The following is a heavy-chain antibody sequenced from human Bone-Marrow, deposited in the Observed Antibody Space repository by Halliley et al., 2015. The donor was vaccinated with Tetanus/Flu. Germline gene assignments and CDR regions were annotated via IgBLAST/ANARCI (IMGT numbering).Heavy chain of an antibody. Sequence: SLRLSCAASGFSSNDYDMHWVRQVRGKGLEWVSAIGTAGHPYYPGSVRGRFTISRENAKNSLFLQMDSLRVGDTGMYYCARGYYDSSGPVFDYWGQGARVTVSS. J-gene: IGHJ4*02. CDR3: ARGYYDSSGPVFDY. D-gene: IGHD3-22*01. CDR2: IGTAGHP. V-gene: IGHV3-13*05. CDR1: GFSSNDYD.